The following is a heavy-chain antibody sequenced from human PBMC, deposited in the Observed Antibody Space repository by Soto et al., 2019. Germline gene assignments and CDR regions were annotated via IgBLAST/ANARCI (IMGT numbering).Heavy chain of an antibody. D-gene: IGHD3-22*01. Sequence: GASVKVSCKASGYTFTSYAMHWVRQAPGQRLEWMGWINAGNGNTKYSQKFQGRVTITRDTSASTAYMELSSLRSEDTAVYYCAKDYYDSSGYYPPALLFDYWGQGTLVTSPQ. V-gene: IGHV1-3*01. J-gene: IGHJ4*02. CDR3: AKDYYDSSGYYPPALLFDY. CDR2: INAGNGNT. CDR1: GYTFTSYA.